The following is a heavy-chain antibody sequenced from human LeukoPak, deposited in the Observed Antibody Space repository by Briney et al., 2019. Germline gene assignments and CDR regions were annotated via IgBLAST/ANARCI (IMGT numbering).Heavy chain of an antibody. J-gene: IGHJ6*03. CDR1: GFTFSSYI. CDR3: ARAGGCSTTSSTSCYTYYYMDV. Sequence: GGSLRLSCAASGFTFSSYIMNWVRQAPGKGLEWVSYISSSSSTIYYADSEKGRFTISRDNAKNSLYLQMNSLRVEDTAVYYCARAGGCSTTSSTSCYTYYYMDVWGKGTTVTVSS. D-gene: IGHD2-2*02. CDR2: ISSSSSTI. V-gene: IGHV3-48*01.